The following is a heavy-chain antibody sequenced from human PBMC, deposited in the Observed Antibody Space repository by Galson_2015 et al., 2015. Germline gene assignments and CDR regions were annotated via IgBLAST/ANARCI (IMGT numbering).Heavy chain of an antibody. CDR2: IKEDGSEK. CDR1: GFTFSDSC. V-gene: IGHV3-7*03. CDR3: AKTGDDVDSDDGVSPRFDGFQR. J-gene: IGHJ3*01. Sequence: SLRLSCAASGFTFSDSCMGWVRKAPGKGPEWVANIKEDGSEKYYADSVGGRFTISRDNVKNTLYLQMSSLRAEDTALYYCAKTGDDVDSDDGVSPRFDGFQRWGQGAIVPVTS. D-gene: IGHD3-9*01.